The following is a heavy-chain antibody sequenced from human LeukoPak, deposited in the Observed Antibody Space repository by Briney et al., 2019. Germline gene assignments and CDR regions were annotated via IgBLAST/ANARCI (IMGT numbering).Heavy chain of an antibody. J-gene: IGHJ4*02. CDR2: ISDDRGGT. D-gene: IGHD3-22*01. V-gene: IGHV3-64D*06. CDR1: GITFSDYA. CDR3: VIDPYYYDSSGSQGI. Sequence: GGSLRLSCSASGITFSDYAMHWVRQAPGKGLEYVSGISDDRGGTYYADSVKGRFTISRDNSKNALSLQMSSLRAEDTAVYYCVIDPYYYDSSGSQGIWGQGTLVTVSS.